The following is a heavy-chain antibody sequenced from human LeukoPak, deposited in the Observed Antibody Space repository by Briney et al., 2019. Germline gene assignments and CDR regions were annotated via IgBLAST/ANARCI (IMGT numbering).Heavy chain of an antibody. CDR2: MNPNSGNT. CDR3: ARRSKALDILTGYYTDAFDI. J-gene: IGHJ3*02. CDR1: GYTFPSYD. Sequence: ASVKVSCKASGYTFPSYDINWVRQPTGKGREWMGWMNPNSGNTGYAQKFQGRVTMTRNTSISTAYMELSSLRSEDTAVYYCARRSKALDILTGYYTDAFDIWGQGTMVTVSS. D-gene: IGHD3-9*01. V-gene: IGHV1-8*01.